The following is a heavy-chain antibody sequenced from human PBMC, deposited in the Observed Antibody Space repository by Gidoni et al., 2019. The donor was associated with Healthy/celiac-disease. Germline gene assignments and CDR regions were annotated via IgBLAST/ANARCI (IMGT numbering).Heavy chain of an antibody. V-gene: IGHV3-11*01. D-gene: IGHD6-13*01. CDR1: GFTFGDYY. Sequence: QVQLVESGGGLVKPGGSLRPPCAASGFTFGDYYLSWLRQAPGKGLEWVSYISSSGSTIYYADAVKGRFTISRDNAKNSLYLQMNSLRAEDTAVYYCARGLNSSPRRPWGMDVWGQGTTVTVSS. J-gene: IGHJ6*02. CDR2: ISSSGSTI. CDR3: ARGLNSSPRRPWGMDV.